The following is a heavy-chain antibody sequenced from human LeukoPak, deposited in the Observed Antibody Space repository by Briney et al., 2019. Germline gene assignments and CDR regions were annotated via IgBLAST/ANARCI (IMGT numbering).Heavy chain of an antibody. Sequence: GGSLRLSCAASGFSFSSYAMSWVRQAPGKGLECVSGISDSGHSPYYAASVRGRFTISRDNSKNTLCLQMSSLRAEDTAVYYCAKDPGAFPYFFDSWGQGTLVTVSS. CDR1: GFSFSSYA. J-gene: IGHJ4*02. V-gene: IGHV3-23*01. CDR2: ISDSGHSP. CDR3: AKDPGAFPYFFDS. D-gene: IGHD4/OR15-4a*01.